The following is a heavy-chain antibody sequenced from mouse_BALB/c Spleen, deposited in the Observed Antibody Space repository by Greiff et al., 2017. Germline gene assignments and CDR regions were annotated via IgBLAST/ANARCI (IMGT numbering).Heavy chain of an antibody. D-gene: IGHD4-1*01. CDR3: ASYWDLDY. CDR2: INPGSGGT. CDR1: GYAFTNYL. V-gene: IGHV1-54*01. Sequence: LKQSGAELVRPGTSVKVSCKASGYAFTNYLIEWVKQRPGQGLEWIGVINPGSGGTNYNEKFKGKATLTADKSSSTAYMQLSSLTSDDSAVYFCASYWDLDYWGQGTTLTVSA. J-gene: IGHJ2*01.